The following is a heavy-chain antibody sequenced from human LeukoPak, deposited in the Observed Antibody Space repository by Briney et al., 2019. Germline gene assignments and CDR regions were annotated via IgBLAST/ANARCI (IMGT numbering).Heavy chain of an antibody. V-gene: IGHV4-59*01. CDR2: IYYSGST. Sequence: SETLSLTCTVSGGSISSYYWSWIPQPPGKGLEWIGYIYYSGSTNYNPSLKSRVTISVDTSKNQFSLKLSSVTAADTAVYYCAREKTTVVTPDDAFDIWGQGTMVTVSS. D-gene: IGHD4-23*01. CDR3: AREKTTVVTPDDAFDI. CDR1: GGSISSYY. J-gene: IGHJ3*02.